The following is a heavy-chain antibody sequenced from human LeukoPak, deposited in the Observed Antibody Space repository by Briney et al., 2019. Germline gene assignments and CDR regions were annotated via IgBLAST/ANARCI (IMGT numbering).Heavy chain of an antibody. D-gene: IGHD2-2*01. CDR1: GFTFSSYS. CDR3: ARCSKLQLLWYAFDI. J-gene: IGHJ3*02. V-gene: IGHV3-21*01. Sequence: GGSLRLSCAASGFTFSSYSMNWVRQAPGKGLEWVSSISSSSSYIYYADSVKGRFTISRDNAKNSLYLQMNSLRAEDTAVYYCARCSKLQLLWYAFDIWGQGTMVTVSS. CDR2: ISSSSSYI.